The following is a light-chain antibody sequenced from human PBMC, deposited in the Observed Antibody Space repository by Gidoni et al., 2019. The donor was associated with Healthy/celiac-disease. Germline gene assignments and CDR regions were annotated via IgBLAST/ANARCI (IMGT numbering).Light chain of an antibody. J-gene: IGLJ3*02. CDR3: SSYTSISTWV. Sequence: QSALTQPASVSGSPGQSIPISCTGTSSDVGGYDYVSWYQQHPGKVPKLMIYEVSNRPSGVSHRFSGSKSGNTASLTISGLQAEDEADYYCSSYTSISTWVFGGGTKLTVL. CDR2: EVS. V-gene: IGLV2-14*01. CDR1: SSDVGGYDY.